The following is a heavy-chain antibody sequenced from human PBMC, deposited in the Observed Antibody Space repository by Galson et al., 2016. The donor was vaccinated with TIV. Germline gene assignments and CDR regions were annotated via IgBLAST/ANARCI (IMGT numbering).Heavy chain of an antibody. CDR1: GGSINSGGFF. Sequence: TLSLTCNVSGGSINSGGFFWSWIRQHPGKGLEWIGYIYNSGTTFYDPSLKNRVSISVDTSKNHFSLRLSSVTAADTAVYYCAIWADSGSYYQYFHHWGQGTLVTVSS. D-gene: IGHD1-26*01. V-gene: IGHV4-31*03. J-gene: IGHJ1*01. CDR2: IYNSGTT. CDR3: AIWADSGSYYQYFHH.